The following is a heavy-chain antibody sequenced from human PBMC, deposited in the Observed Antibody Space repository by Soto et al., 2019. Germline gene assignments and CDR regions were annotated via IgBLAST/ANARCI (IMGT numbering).Heavy chain of an antibody. CDR3: VRGRDSSGSYLAY. D-gene: IGHD3-22*01. CDR1: GYTFTSYD. J-gene: IGHJ4*02. Sequence: ASVKVSCKASGYTFTSYDVTWVRQATGQGLEWMGWMSPNSGDTGYAQKLQGRVTMTRNTSTSTAYMELSSLRSEDTAVYFCVRGRDSSGSYLAYWGQGTLVTVSS. CDR2: MSPNSGDT. V-gene: IGHV1-8*01.